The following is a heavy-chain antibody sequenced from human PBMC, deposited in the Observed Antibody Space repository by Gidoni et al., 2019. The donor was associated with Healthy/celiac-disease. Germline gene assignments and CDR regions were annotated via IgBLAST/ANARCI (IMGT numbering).Heavy chain of an antibody. CDR3: AREGIAAAGTQGFDY. J-gene: IGHJ4*02. CDR2: INPSGGST. Sequence: HVQLVQSGAEGKKPGASVTVSCKASGYTFTSYYMHWVRQAPGQGLEWMGIINPSGGSTSYAQKFQGRVTMTRDTSTSTVYMELSSLRSEDTAVYYCAREGIAAAGTQGFDYWGQGTLVTVSS. V-gene: IGHV1-46*01. D-gene: IGHD6-13*01. CDR1: GYTFTSYY.